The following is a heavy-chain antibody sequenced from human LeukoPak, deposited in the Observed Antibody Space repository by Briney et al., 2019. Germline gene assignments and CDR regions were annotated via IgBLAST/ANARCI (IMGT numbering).Heavy chain of an antibody. V-gene: IGHV3-20*04. D-gene: IGHD2-8*01. CDR2: INWNGGST. Sequence: PGGSLRLSCAASGFTLDDYGMSWVRQAPGKGLEWVSGINWNGGSTRYADSVKGRFTISRDNAKNSLYLQMNSLRAEDTALYYCAREGVQNVWYMEVWGKGTTVTVSS. J-gene: IGHJ6*03. CDR3: AREGVQNVWYMEV. CDR1: GFTLDDYG.